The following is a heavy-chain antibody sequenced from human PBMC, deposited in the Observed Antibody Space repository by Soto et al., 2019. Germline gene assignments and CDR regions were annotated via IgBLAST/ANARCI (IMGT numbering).Heavy chain of an antibody. J-gene: IGHJ4*02. CDR1: GFTFSSYG. Sequence: GGSLRLSCAASGFTFSSYGMHWVRQAPGKGLEWVAVIWYDGSNKYYADSVKGRFTISRDNSKNTLYLQMNSLRAEDTAVYYCASLSIAAAGTLGVYWGQGTMVTVSS. CDR3: ASLSIAAAGTLGVY. D-gene: IGHD6-13*01. CDR2: IWYDGSNK. V-gene: IGHV3-33*01.